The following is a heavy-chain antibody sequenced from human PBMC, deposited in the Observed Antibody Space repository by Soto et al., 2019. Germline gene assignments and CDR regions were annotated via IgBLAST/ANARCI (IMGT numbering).Heavy chain of an antibody. Sequence: QVQLVESGGGVVQPGRSLRLSCAASGFTFSSYAMHWVRQAPGKGLEWVAVISYDGSNKYYADSVKGRFTISRDNSKKTLYLQMNSLRAEDTAVYYCARVTEDSSGYIFDYWGQGTLVTVSS. CDR1: GFTFSSYA. CDR2: ISYDGSNK. J-gene: IGHJ4*02. D-gene: IGHD3-22*01. CDR3: ARVTEDSSGYIFDY. V-gene: IGHV3-30-3*01.